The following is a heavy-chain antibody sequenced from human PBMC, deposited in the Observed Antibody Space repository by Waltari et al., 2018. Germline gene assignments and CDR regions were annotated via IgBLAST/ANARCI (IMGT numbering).Heavy chain of an antibody. CDR2: IRREPYNYAT. Sequence: EVQVVESGGGLVQPGGSLTLSCATSGFSFSGSTIHWVRQTPGKGLEWVGRIRREPYNYATAYSASVKGRFTISRDDSKNTAYLQMNSLMTEDTAVYYCSGGEVTGTDFWGQGTLVTVSS. V-gene: IGHV3-73*01. D-gene: IGHD6-19*01. CDR1: GFSFSGST. CDR3: SGGEVTGTDF. J-gene: IGHJ4*02.